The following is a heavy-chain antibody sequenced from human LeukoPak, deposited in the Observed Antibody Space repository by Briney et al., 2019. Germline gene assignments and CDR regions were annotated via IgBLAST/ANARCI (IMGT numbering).Heavy chain of an antibody. D-gene: IGHD2-2*02. J-gene: IGHJ4*02. V-gene: IGHV1-18*01. CDR3: ARDCSSTSCYINLDY. CDR2: ISAYNGNT. CDR1: GYTFTSYG. Sequence: ASVKVSCKASGYTFTSYGISWVRQAPGQGLEWMGWISAYNGNTNYAQKLQGRVTMTTDTSTSTAYMELSSLRSDDTAVYYCARDCSSTSCYINLDYWGQGTLVTVSS.